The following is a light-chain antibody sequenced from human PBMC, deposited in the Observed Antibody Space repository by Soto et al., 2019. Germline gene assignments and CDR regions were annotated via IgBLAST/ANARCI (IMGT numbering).Light chain of an antibody. J-gene: IGKJ1*01. CDR1: QNIDMY. CDR3: QHTFNSPPWT. V-gene: IGKV1-39*01. Sequence: DIHITQSPSSLSASVGDTFTITFRSSQNIDMYLNWYQQKPGKAPRVLISGASNLQSGVPSRFSGSGSGTDFTLTISSLQSEDFASYFCQHTFNSPPWTFGQGTKVDIK. CDR2: GAS.